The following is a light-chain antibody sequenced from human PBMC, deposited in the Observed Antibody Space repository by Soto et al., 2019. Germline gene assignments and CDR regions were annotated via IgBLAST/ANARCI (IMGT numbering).Light chain of an antibody. CDR2: GAS. Sequence: IVMTQSPATLSLSPGERAVLSCRASQTVSSNLAWYQQKPGQAPRLLIYGASTTANGIPARFSGSGSGTEFTLTIGSLQSEDFVVYYCQQYNKWPRTFGRGTKVEI. CDR1: QTVSSN. CDR3: QQYNKWPRT. V-gene: IGKV3-15*01. J-gene: IGKJ1*01.